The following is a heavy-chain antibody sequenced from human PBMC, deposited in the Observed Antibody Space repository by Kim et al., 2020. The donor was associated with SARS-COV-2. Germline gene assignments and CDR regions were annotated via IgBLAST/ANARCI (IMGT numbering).Heavy chain of an antibody. J-gene: IGHJ4*02. Sequence: GGSLRLSCAASGFTFSSYWMHWVRQAPGKGLVWVSRINSDGSSTSYADSVKGRFTISRDNAKNTLYLQMNILRAEDTAVYYCASGRGYSYGGYWGQGTLVTVSS. V-gene: IGHV3-74*01. D-gene: IGHD5-18*01. CDR1: GFTFSSYW. CDR3: ASGRGYSYGGY. CDR2: INSDGSST.